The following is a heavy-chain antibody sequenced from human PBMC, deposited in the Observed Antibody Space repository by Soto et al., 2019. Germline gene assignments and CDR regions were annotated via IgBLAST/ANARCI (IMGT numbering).Heavy chain of an antibody. V-gene: IGHV2-5*02. Sequence: SGPTLVNPTQTLTLTCTFSGFSLSTSGVGVGWIRQPPGKALEWLALIYWDDDKRYSPSLKSRLTITKDTSKNQVVLTMTNMDPVDTATYYCAHMRRGRRFLEWLSKSPYYYYYMDVWGKGTTVTVSS. CDR1: GFSLSTSGVG. CDR2: IYWDDDK. J-gene: IGHJ6*03. D-gene: IGHD3-3*01. CDR3: AHMRRGRRFLEWLSKSPYYYYYMDV.